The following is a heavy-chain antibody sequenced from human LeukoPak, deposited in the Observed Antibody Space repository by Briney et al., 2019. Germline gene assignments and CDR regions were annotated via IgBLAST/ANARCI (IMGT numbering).Heavy chain of an antibody. CDR1: GYTFTIYG. CDR3: ARGELGGFGDYNNPAGAFDI. V-gene: IGHV1-18*01. Sequence: ASVKVSCKASGYTFTIYGISWVRQAPGQGLEWMGWISAYNGNTNYAQKLQGRVTMTTDTSTSTAYMELRSLRSDDTAVYYCARGELGGFGDYNNPAGAFDIWGQGTMVTVSS. CDR2: ISAYNGNT. D-gene: IGHD4-11*01. J-gene: IGHJ3*02.